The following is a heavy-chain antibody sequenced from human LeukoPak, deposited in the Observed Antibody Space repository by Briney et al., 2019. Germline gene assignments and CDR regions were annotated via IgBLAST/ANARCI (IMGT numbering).Heavy chain of an antibody. CDR3: ARGNRISYSYYMDV. CDR2: MNPNSGNT. V-gene: IGHV1-8*01. CDR1: GYTFSSYD. J-gene: IGHJ6*03. Sequence: GASVKVSCKTSGYTFSSYDINWVRQAPGKGLEWMGWMNPNSGNTDYVQQLKGRLTMTRNTSISTAYMELNSLRSDDTSVYYCARGNRISYSYYMDVWGQGTTVTVS. D-gene: IGHD2/OR15-2a*01.